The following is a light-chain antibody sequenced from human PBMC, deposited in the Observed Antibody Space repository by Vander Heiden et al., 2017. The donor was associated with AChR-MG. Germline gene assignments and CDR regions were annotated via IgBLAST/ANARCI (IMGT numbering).Light chain of an antibody. Sequence: EIVLTQSPGTLSLSPGERATLSCKASQSISSSYLTWYQQKPGQAPRLLIYASSSRATGIPDRFSGSGYGTDFTLTISRLEPEDFAVYYCQQFGGSPPYTFGQGTKLEIK. V-gene: IGKV3-20*01. CDR1: QSISSSY. J-gene: IGKJ2*01. CDR2: ASS. CDR3: QQFGGSPPYT.